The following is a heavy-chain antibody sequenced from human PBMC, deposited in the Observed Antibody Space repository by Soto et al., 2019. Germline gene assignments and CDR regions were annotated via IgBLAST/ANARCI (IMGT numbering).Heavy chain of an antibody. D-gene: IGHD2-2*01. CDR3: ANWGTSGSDF. CDR2: ISGSAGTI. V-gene: IGHV3-23*01. Sequence: EVQLLESGGGLVQPGESLRLSCAASGFSFSNYAMSWVRQAPGKGLEWVAGISGSAGTIYYADSMKVRFTISRDNSKNTLYLQMNSLRAEDTALYYCANWGTSGSDFWGQGTLVTVSS. CDR1: GFSFSNYA. J-gene: IGHJ4*02.